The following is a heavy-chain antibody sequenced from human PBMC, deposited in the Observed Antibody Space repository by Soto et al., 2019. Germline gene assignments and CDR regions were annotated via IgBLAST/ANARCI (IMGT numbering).Heavy chain of an antibody. CDR3: ARGLGYGGSSDY. CDR2: INHSGST. J-gene: IGHJ4*02. Sequence: PSETLSLTCAVYGGSFSGYYWSWIRQPPGKGLEWIGEINHSGSTNYNPSLKSRVTISVDTSKNQFSLKLSSVTAADTAVYYCARGLGYGGSSDYWGQGTLVTVSS. D-gene: IGHD2-15*01. V-gene: IGHV4-34*01. CDR1: GGSFSGYY.